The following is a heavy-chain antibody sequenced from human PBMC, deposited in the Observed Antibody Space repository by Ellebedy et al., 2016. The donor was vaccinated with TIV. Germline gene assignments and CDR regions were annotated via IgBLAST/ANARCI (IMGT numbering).Heavy chain of an antibody. CDR1: GASITSYY. CDR3: ARHSTLGGLITPNEAFDF. D-gene: IGHD3-16*02. CDR2: VYFTGSA. V-gene: IGHV4-59*08. J-gene: IGHJ3*01. Sequence: SETLSLXXTVSGASITSYYWTWMRQSPGRGLEHIGYVYFTGSARSNPSLRSRVSISIDTPRKQFSLELRSVTAADTAVYYCARHSTLGGLITPNEAFDFWGQGIMVTVSS.